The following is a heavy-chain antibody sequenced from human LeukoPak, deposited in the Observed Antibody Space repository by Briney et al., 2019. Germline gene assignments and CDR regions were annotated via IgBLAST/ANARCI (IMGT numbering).Heavy chain of an antibody. D-gene: IGHD4-17*01. CDR2: ISYDGSNK. V-gene: IGHV3-30*03. CDR3: ARASYGDTQTAYDY. J-gene: IGHJ4*02. CDR1: GFTFSSYG. Sequence: PGGSLRLSCAASGFTFSSYGMHWVRQAPGKGLEWVAVISYDGSNKYYADSVKGRFTISRDNSKNTLYLQMNSLRAEDTAVYYCARASYGDTQTAYDYWGQGTLVTVSS.